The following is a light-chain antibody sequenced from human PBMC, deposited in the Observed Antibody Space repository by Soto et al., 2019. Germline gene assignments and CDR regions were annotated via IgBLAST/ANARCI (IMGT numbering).Light chain of an antibody. CDR1: QSVSSSY. J-gene: IGKJ2*01. V-gene: IGKV3-20*01. CDR2: GAS. Sequence: EIVLTQSPGTLSLSPGERATLSCRASQSVSSSYLVWYQQKPGQALRLLIYGASSRATGIPDRVSGSGSGTYFALTISTLEPADFAVYYCQQYSASPSTFGQGTKLEIK. CDR3: QQYSASPST.